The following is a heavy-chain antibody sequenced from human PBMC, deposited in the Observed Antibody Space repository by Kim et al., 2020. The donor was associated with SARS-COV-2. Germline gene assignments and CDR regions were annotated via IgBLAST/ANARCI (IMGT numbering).Heavy chain of an antibody. D-gene: IGHD1-26*01. CDR2: TT. Sequence: TTHYADSVKGRCIISRDTSKNTLYLQMNHLRAEDTAVYYCSKFNWDSPPGWGHGTLVTVSS. CDR3: SKFNWDSPPG. J-gene: IGHJ4*01. V-gene: IGHV3-23*01.